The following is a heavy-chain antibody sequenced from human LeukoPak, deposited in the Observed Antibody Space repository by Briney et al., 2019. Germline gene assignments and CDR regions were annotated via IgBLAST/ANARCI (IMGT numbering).Heavy chain of an antibody. J-gene: IGHJ4*02. CDR2: INHSGST. CDR3: ARSTWNFDY. V-gene: IGHV4-34*01. D-gene: IGHD1-1*01. CDR1: GGYFSGYY. Sequence: SETLSLTCAVYGGYFSGYYWSWIRQPPGKGLEWIGEINHSGSTNYNPSLKSRVTISVDTSKNQFSLKLSSVTAADTAVYYCARSTWNFDYWGQGTLVTVSS.